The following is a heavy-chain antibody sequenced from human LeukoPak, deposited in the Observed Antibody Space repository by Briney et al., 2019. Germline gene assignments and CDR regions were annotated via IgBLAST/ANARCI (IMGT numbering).Heavy chain of an antibody. D-gene: IGHD1-1*01. V-gene: IGHV3-11*04. CDR1: GFTFSDNY. CDR3: ARDPRTVRI. CDR2: ISGNGGVI. J-gene: IGHJ4*02. Sequence: GGTLRLSCAASGFTFSDNYMTWVRQAPGKGLEWLSYISGNGGVIQYADSVKGRFTISRDNAKNLLYLQMDSLRVEDTAIYYCARDPRTVRIWGQGTLVTVSS.